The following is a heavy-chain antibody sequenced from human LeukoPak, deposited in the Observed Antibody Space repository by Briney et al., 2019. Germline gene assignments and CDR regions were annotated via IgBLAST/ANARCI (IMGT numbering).Heavy chain of an antibody. V-gene: IGHV3-11*01. Sequence: PGGSLRLSCAASGFTFSDYCMSWIRQAPGKGLEWVSYISSSGSTIYYADSVKGRFTISRDNAKNSLYLQMNSLRAEDTAVYYCARDIGWNQVYYYYGMDVWGQGTTVTVSS. CDR3: ARDIGWNQVYYYYGMDV. CDR2: ISSSGSTI. J-gene: IGHJ6*02. CDR1: GFTFSDYC. D-gene: IGHD1-1*01.